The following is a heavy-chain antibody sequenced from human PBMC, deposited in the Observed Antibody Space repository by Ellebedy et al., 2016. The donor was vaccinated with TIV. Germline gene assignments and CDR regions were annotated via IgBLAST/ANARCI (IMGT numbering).Heavy chain of an antibody. CDR2: LWYDGSHK. CDR3: ARDHGDYVLSNYFDY. D-gene: IGHD4-17*01. J-gene: IGHJ4*02. V-gene: IGHV3-33*01. Sequence: GESLKISCAASGFTFSSYGMHWVRQAPGKGLEWVAVLWYDGSHKYYADSVKGRFTISRDNSKNTLYLQMNSLRAEDTAVYYCARDHGDYVLSNYFDYWGQGTLVTVSS. CDR1: GFTFSSYG.